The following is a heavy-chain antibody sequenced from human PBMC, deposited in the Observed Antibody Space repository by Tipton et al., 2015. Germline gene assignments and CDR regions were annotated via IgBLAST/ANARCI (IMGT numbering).Heavy chain of an antibody. V-gene: IGHV4-59*01. D-gene: IGHD4-23*01. CDR3: ARARGRHGGLFDS. CDR2: IQYSGST. Sequence: TLSLTCSVSSDSISKYYWSWIRRPPGKELEWIGYIQYSGSTNYNPSLKSRVTISVDTSKTQFSLKMSSVTASGTAVYYCARARGRHGGLFDSWGQGILVTVSS. J-gene: IGHJ4*02. CDR1: SDSISKYY.